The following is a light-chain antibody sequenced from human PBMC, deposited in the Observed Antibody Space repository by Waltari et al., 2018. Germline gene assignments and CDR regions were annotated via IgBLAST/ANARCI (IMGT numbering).Light chain of an antibody. CDR3: QQYYDTPT. J-gene: IGKJ1*01. Sequence: DIVMTQSPDSLAVSLGERATINCKSRQSVWYNSNKRNYLAWYQQKAGQPPKVLIYWASTRESGVPDRFSGSGSGTDFTLTISSLQAEDVAIYYCQQYYDTPTFGQGTKVEI. V-gene: IGKV4-1*01. CDR1: QSVWYNSNKRNY. CDR2: WAS.